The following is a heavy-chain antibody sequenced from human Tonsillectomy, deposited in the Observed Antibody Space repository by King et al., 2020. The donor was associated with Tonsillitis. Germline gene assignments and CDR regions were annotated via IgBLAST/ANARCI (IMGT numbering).Heavy chain of an antibody. J-gene: IGHJ5*01. CDR1: GFTFSSYW. D-gene: IGHD6-13*01. Sequence: VQLVESGGGLVQPGGSLRLSCAASGFTFSSYWMSWVRQAPGKGLEWVANIKQNGSEKYYVDCVKGRFTISIDNAKNSMYLQMNSLRAEDTAVYYCARDHRTSGYSSSWYDSWGQGTLVTVSS. CDR2: IKQNGSEK. CDR3: ARDHRTSGYSSSWYDS. V-gene: IGHV3-7*04.